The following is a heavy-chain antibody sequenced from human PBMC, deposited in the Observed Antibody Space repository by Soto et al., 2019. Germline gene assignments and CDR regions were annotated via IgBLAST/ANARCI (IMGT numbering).Heavy chain of an antibody. J-gene: IGHJ4*02. D-gene: IGHD3-10*01. CDR1: GGTMSSYY. CDR2: VYDSGST. Sequence: QVQLQESGPGLVKPSETLSLTCTVSGGTMSSYYWSWIRQAPGKGLEWIGYVYDSGSTDYNPSLKSRLTISLGTSKNLFSLKLSFVTAADTAVYYCARDRRGSGTWSPYYFDYWGQGIMVTVSS. CDR3: ARDRRGSGTWSPYYFDY. V-gene: IGHV4-59*01.